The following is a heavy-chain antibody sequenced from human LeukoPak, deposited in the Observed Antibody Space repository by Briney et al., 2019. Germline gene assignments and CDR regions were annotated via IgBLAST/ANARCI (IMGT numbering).Heavy chain of an antibody. CDR2: IIHIFGTA. D-gene: IGHD2-15*01. Sequence: SVKLSCKASGGTFSNYAISRVREAPGQGLEWMGGIIHIFGTANYAQKFQGRGTITTDESTSTAYVELSRLRSDDTAVYYCAVLVDSSRVQDAFDIWGQGTMVSVSS. CDR3: AVLVDSSRVQDAFDI. V-gene: IGHV1-69*05. CDR1: GGTFSNYA. J-gene: IGHJ3*02.